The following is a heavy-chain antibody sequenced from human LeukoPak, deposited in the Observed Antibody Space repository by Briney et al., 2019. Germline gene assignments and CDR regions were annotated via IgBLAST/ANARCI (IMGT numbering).Heavy chain of an antibody. V-gene: IGHV3-30*18. D-gene: IGHD6-19*01. CDR1: GFSFTMYG. Sequence: RGSLRLSCAASGFSFTMYGIHWVRQAPGKGLEWVAVIPTDGNNEYYANSVKGRFTISRDNSKNTVYLQKTSLRTEDTAVYYCAKDQIGWAPGYVSGPLDQWGQGTLVTVSS. CDR2: IPTDGNNE. CDR3: AKDQIGWAPGYVSGPLDQ. J-gene: IGHJ4*02.